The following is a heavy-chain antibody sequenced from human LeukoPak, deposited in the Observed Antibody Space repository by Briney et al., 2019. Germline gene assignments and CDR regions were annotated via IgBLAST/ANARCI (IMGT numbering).Heavy chain of an antibody. J-gene: IGHJ4*02. CDR3: VRDDGHHWFDF. CDR2: ISSSGTPK. CDR1: GFIFSDYY. V-gene: IGHV3-11*01. Sequence: KPGGSLRLSCGASGFIFSDYYMSWIRQAPGKGLEWISYISSSGTPKYYADSVKGRFTISRDNAKKSLFLQMNSLRDEDTAVYYCVRDDGHHWFDFWGQGTLVTVSS. D-gene: IGHD1-1*01.